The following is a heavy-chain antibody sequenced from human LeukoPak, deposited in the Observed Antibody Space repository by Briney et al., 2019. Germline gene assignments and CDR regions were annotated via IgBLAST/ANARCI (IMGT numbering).Heavy chain of an antibody. V-gene: IGHV1-24*01. CDR2: FDPEDGET. J-gene: IGHJ4*02. CDR3: ATERYSSSWYYFDY. CDR1: GYTLTELS. D-gene: IGHD6-13*01. Sequence: ASVKVSCKVPGYTLTELSMHWVRQAPGKGIEWMGGFDPEDGETIYAQKFQSRVTMTEDTSTDTAYMELSRLRSEDTAVYYCATERYSSSWYYFDYWGQGTLVTVSS.